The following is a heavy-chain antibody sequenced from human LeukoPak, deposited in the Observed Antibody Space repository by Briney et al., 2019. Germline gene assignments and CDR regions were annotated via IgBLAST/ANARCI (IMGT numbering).Heavy chain of an antibody. CDR3: AREPLDGVDAFDI. V-gene: IGHV3-7*01. CDR1: GFTFSSYW. D-gene: IGHD3-16*01. CDR2: IKQDGSDK. Sequence: GGSLRLTCAASGFTFSSYWMSWVRQAPGRGLEWVANIKQDGSDKDFVDSVRGRFTISRDNAKKSLYLQMNSLRDEDTAVYYCAREPLDGVDAFDIWGQGTMVTVSS. J-gene: IGHJ3*02.